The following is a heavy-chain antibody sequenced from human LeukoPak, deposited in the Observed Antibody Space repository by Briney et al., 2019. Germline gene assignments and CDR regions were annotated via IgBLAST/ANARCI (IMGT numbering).Heavy chain of an antibody. V-gene: IGHV3-23*01. CDR3: AKDGYYGMDV. Sequence: GGSLRLSCAASGFTFSSYAMTWVRQAPGKGLEWASGITASGGSTYYADSVKGRFTISRDNSMNTLYLQMDSLRAEDTAVYSCAKDGYYGMDVWGQGTTVTVSS. CDR1: GFTFSSYA. CDR2: ITASGGST. J-gene: IGHJ6*02.